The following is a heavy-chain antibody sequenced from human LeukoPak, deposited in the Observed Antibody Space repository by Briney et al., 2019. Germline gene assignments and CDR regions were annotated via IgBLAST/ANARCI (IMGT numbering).Heavy chain of an antibody. J-gene: IGHJ6*02. CDR2: INHSGST. D-gene: IGHD3-10*01. Sequence: SETLSLTCAVYGGSFSGYYWSWIRQPPGKGLEWMGEINHSGSTNYNPSLKSRVTISVDTSKFQFSLKLSSVTAADTAVYCCARAVYGSGSPPPYYYYGMDVWGQGTTVTVPS. CDR3: ARAVYGSGSPPPYYYYGMDV. V-gene: IGHV4-34*01. CDR1: GGSFSGYY.